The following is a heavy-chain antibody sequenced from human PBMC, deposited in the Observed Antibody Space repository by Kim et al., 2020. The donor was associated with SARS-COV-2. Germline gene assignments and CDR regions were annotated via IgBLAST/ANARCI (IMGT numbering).Heavy chain of an antibody. CDR2: ISGSGGST. Sequence: GGSLRLSCASSGFTFSSYAMSWVRQAPGKGLEWVSAISGSGGSTYYADSVKGRFTISRDNSKNTLYLQMNSLRAEDTAVYYCAKSIVGASGNNWFDPWGQGTLVTVSS. D-gene: IGHD1-26*01. CDR3: AKSIVGASGNNWFDP. CDR1: GFTFSSYA. J-gene: IGHJ5*02. V-gene: IGHV3-23*01.